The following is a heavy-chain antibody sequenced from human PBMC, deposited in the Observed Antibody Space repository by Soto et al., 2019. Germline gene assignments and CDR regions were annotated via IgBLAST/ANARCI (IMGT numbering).Heavy chain of an antibody. CDR3: ATSNWFDP. CDR2: IYYSGST. V-gene: IGHV4-39*01. J-gene: IGHJ5*02. Sequence: QLQLQESGPGLVKPSETLSLTCTVSGGSISSRGYYWGWIRQPPGKGLEWIGTIYYSGSTYYNPSLQSRVTISVDTSKNQFSLKLSCVTAADTAVYYCATSNWFDPWGQGTLVTVSS. CDR1: GGSISSRGYY.